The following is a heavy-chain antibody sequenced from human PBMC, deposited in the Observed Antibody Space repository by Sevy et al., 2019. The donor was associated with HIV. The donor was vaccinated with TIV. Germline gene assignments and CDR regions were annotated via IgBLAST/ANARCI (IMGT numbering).Heavy chain of an antibody. CDR3: ARAVPYYDILTGRNYFDY. V-gene: IGHV1-46*01. D-gene: IGHD3-9*01. Sequence: ASVKVSCKASGYTFTSYYMHWVRQAPGQGLEWMGIINPSGGSTSYAQKFQGRVTMTRDTSTSTVYMELRSLRSDDTAVYYCARAVPYYDILTGRNYFDYWGQGTLVTVSS. CDR2: INPSGGST. J-gene: IGHJ4*02. CDR1: GYTFTSYY.